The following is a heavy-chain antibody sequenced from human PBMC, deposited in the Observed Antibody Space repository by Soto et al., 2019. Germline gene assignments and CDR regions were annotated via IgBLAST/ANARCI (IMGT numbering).Heavy chain of an antibody. V-gene: IGHV3-23*01. CDR3: AKERLRYFDWLPCAFDY. CDR2: ISGSGGST. D-gene: IGHD3-9*01. J-gene: IGHJ4*02. Sequence: PGGSLRLSCAASGLTSSSYAMSWVRQAPGKGLEWVSAISGSGGSTYYADSVKGRFTISRDNSKNTLYLQMNSLRAEDTAVYYCAKERLRYFDWLPCAFDYWGQGTLVTVSS. CDR1: GLTSSSYA.